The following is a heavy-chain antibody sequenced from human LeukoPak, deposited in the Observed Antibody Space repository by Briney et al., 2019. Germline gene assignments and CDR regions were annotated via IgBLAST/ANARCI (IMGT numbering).Heavy chain of an antibody. J-gene: IGHJ4*02. V-gene: IGHV3-21*01. CDR3: ARDRTCSGGSCYQDFDY. CDR2: ISSSSSYI. CDR1: GFTFSRYS. Sequence: GGSLRLSCAASGFTFSRYSMNWVRQAPGKGLEWVSSISSSSSYIYYADSVKGRFTISRDNAKNSLYLQMNSLRAEDTAVYYCARDRTCSGGSCYQDFDYWGQGTLVTVSS. D-gene: IGHD2-15*01.